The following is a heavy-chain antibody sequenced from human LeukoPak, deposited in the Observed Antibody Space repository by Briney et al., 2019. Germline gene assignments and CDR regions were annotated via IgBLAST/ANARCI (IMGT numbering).Heavy chain of an antibody. V-gene: IGHV4-61*02. CDR3: AREEMATDDAFDI. Sequence: SQTLSLTCTVSGGSISSGSYSWSWIRQPAGTGLEWIGRIYTSGSTNYNPSLKSRVTISVDTSKNQFSLKLSSVTAADTAVYYCAREEMATDDAFDIWGQGTMVTVSS. D-gene: IGHD5-24*01. CDR2: IYTSGST. CDR1: GGSISSGSYS. J-gene: IGHJ3*02.